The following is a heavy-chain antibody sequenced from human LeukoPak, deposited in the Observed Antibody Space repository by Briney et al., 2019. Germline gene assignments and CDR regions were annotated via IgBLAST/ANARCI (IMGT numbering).Heavy chain of an antibody. J-gene: IGHJ4*02. CDR2: INSDGSST. D-gene: IGHD2/OR15-2a*01. Sequence: PGGSLRLSCAASGFTFNNYRMHWVRQGPGKGLVWVSRINSDGSSTSYADSVKGRFTISRDNAKKTLYLQMNSLRADDTAVYYCAGQYLGFDYWGQGTLVTVSS. V-gene: IGHV3-74*01. CDR1: GFTFNNYR. CDR3: AGQYLGFDY.